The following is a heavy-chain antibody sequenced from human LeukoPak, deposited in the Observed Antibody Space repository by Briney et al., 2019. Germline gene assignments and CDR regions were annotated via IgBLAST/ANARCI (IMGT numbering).Heavy chain of an antibody. CDR2: IKEDGSEK. D-gene: IGHD3-10*01. Sequence: GGSLRLSCAASGFTFSNNWMTWVRQAPGKGLEWVANIKEDGSEKNYVDSVKGRFTISRDNAKNSLYLQMNSLRAEDTAVYYCARGIYGSGSYYHPNYDYWGQGTLVTVSS. J-gene: IGHJ4*02. CDR3: ARGIYGSGSYYHPNYDY. V-gene: IGHV3-7*01. CDR1: GFTFSNNW.